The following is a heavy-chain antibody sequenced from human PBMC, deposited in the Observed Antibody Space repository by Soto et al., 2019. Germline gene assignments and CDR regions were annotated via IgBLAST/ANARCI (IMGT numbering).Heavy chain of an antibody. J-gene: IGHJ6*03. Sequence: ASVKVSCKVSGYTLTELSMHWVRQAPGKGLEWMGGFDPEDGETIYAQKFQGRVTMTEDTSTDTAYMELSSLRSEDTAVYYCATVGAAADSNYYYYYMDVWGKGTTVTVSS. CDR3: ATVGAAADSNYYYYYMDV. CDR2: FDPEDGET. V-gene: IGHV1-24*01. D-gene: IGHD6-13*01. CDR1: GYTLTELS.